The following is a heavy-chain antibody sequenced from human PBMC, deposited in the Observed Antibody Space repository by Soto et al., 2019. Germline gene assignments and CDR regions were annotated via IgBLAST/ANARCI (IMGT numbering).Heavy chain of an antibody. Sequence: GSLRLSGAASVFTVSSYWMSWVRQAPGRGLEWMANIKYDGSEKYYVDSVKGRLTISRDNAKNSLYLQMNSLRAEDTAVYYCASSPHKDSRPDYWGQGTLVTVSS. V-gene: IGHV3-7*03. D-gene: IGHD3-22*01. CDR1: VFTVSSYW. CDR3: ASSPHKDSRPDY. CDR2: IKYDGSEK. J-gene: IGHJ4*02.